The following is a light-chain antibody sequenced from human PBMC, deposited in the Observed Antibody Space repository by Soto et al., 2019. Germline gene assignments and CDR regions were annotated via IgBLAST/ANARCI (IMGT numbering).Light chain of an antibody. CDR1: SSDIGDYNY. J-gene: IGLJ1*01. V-gene: IGLV2-14*01. CDR3: ISYTSNSLYV. Sequence: QSALTQPASVSGSPGQSITLSCTGASSDIGDYNYVSWYQQHPGKAPKLMIFEVSHRPSGVSTRFSGSKSDNTASLTISGLQAEDEADYYCISYTSNSLYVFGTGTKLTVL. CDR2: EVS.